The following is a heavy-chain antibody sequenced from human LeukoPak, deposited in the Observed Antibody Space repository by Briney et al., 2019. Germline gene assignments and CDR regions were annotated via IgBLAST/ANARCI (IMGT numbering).Heavy chain of an antibody. D-gene: IGHD2-21*01. CDR3: ARDYSVSRHHYFDY. J-gene: IGHJ4*02. CDR1: GGSISSSSYY. V-gene: IGHV4-39*07. Sequence: SETLCLTCTVSGGSISSSSYYWGWIRQPPGKGLEWIGSIYYSGSTYYNPSLKSRVTISVDTSKNQFSLKLSSVTAADTAVYYCARDYSVSRHHYFDYWGQGTLVTVSS. CDR2: IYYSGST.